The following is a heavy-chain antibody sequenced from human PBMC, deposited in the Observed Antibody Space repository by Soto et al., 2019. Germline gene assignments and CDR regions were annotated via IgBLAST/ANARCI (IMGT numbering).Heavy chain of an antibody. V-gene: IGHV1-2*02. J-gene: IGHJ5*02. CDR1: GSTFDNYT. D-gene: IGHD2-15*01. Sequence: ALVRVCCKPSGSTFDNYTMHWGRQATKQVLEWMGRRNPRRRGTKYAQVLQGRVTMSRNASSSTAHMKMTSLSHGDTAVYFCARSDDSTPYPLDRWGPGTLVTVSS. CDR3: ARSDDSTPYPLDR. CDR2: RNPRRRGT.